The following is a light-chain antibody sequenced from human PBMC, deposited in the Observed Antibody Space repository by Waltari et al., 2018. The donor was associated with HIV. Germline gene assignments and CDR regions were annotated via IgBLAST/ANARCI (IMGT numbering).Light chain of an antibody. CDR1: SSDVGYYNY. V-gene: IGLV2-14*03. CDR2: EVT. CDR3: TSYTTASTVL. J-gene: IGLJ2*01. Sequence: QSALTQPASVSGSPGQSINISCTGSSSDVGYYNYVAWYQQNPAKVTNLIIFEVTKLPSGISTRFSGYKSGNTAAPTISGLQPEDEADYYCTSYTTASTVLFGGGTKLTVL.